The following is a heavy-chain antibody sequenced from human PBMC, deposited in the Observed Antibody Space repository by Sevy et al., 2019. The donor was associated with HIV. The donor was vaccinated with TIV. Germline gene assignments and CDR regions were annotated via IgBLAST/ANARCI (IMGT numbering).Heavy chain of an antibody. CDR3: ARDVAAGDF. V-gene: IGHV3-7*01. Sequence: GGSLRLSCAASGFTFTRYWMTWVRQSPGKGLQWLGNINEDGTEKYYRDSVRGRFTISRDNAKKSLHPQMNSLRVDHTGVYYCARDVAAGDFWGQGTLVTVSS. J-gene: IGHJ4*02. CDR1: GFTFTRYW. D-gene: IGHD2-21*01. CDR2: INEDGTEK.